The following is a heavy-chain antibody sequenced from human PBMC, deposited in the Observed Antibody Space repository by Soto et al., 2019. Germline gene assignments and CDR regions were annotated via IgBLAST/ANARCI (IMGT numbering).Heavy chain of an antibody. Sequence: ASVKVSCKASGYIFTGYHMHWVRQAPGQGLEWMGWMNPNSGNTGYAQKFQGRVTMTRNTSISTAYMELSSLRSEDTAVYYCARGSSGLDYWGQGTLVTVSS. CDR2: MNPNSGNT. CDR3: ARGSSGLDY. J-gene: IGHJ4*02. CDR1: GYIFTGYH. V-gene: IGHV1-8*02. D-gene: IGHD6-19*01.